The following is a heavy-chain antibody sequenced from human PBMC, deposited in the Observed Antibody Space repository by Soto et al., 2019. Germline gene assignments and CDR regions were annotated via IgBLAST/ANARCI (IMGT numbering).Heavy chain of an antibody. CDR3: ARRRSDYQSFYFDY. CDR2: IYPADSDI. CDR1: GYSFTTYW. J-gene: IGHJ4*02. D-gene: IGHD4-17*01. V-gene: IGHV5-51*01. Sequence: PGESLKISCKGSGYSFTTYWIGWVRQMPGKGLEWMGIIYPADSDIRYSPSFQGQVTISADKSTSTAYLQWSSLKASDTAMYYCARRRSDYQSFYFDYWDQGTLVTVSS.